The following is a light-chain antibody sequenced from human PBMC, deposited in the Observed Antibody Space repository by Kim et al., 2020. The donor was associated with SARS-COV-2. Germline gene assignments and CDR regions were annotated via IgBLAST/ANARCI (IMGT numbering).Light chain of an antibody. J-gene: IGKJ1*01. CDR1: RGLVQSDRHIY. Sequence: PASISGRASRGLVQSDRHIYLKWFQQRPGQSPRRLIYEVSNRASGVPERFSGSGSGTDFTLEISRVEAEDVGIYYCMQYTQWPRAFGQGTKVDIK. CDR2: EVS. V-gene: IGKV2-30*02. CDR3: MQYTQWPRA.